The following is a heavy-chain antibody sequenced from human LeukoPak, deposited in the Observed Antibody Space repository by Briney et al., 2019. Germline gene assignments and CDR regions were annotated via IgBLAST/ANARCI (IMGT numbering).Heavy chain of an antibody. Sequence: GASVKVSCKASGYTFTGYYMHWVRQAPGQGLEWMGWINPNSGGTNYAQKFQGRVTMTRDASISTAYMELSRLRSDDTAVYYCASSSSSSRLTIYYYYVMDFWGQGTKVTVS. CDR1: GYTFTGYY. V-gene: IGHV1-2*02. D-gene: IGHD2-2*01. J-gene: IGHJ6*02. CDR2: INPNSGGT. CDR3: ASSSSSSRLTIYYYYVMDF.